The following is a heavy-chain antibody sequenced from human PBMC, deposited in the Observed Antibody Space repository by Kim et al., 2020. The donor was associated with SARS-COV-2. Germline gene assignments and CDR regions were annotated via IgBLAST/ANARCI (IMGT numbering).Heavy chain of an antibody. D-gene: IGHD3-10*01. CDR2: INPSGGST. Sequence: ASVKVSCKASGYTFTSYYMHWVRQAPGQGLEWMGIINPSGGSTSYAQKFQGRVTMTRDTSTSTVYMELSSLRSEDTAVYYCARDPAGYYYGSGSYLSKNDHYYYYGMDVWGQGTTVTVSS. V-gene: IGHV1-46*01. CDR1: GYTFTSYY. CDR3: ARDPAGYYYGSGSYLSKNDHYYYYGMDV. J-gene: IGHJ6*02.